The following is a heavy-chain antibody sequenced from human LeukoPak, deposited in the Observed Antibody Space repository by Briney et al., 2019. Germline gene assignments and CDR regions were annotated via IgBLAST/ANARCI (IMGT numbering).Heavy chain of an antibody. CDR3: TTQRDSSGYFDY. J-gene: IGHJ4*02. Sequence: SETLSLTCTVSGGSISSYYWSWIRQPPGKGLEWIGYIYYSGSTNYNPSLKSRVTISVDTSKNQFSLKLSSVTAADTAVYYCTTQRDSSGYFDYWGQGTLATVSS. V-gene: IGHV4-59*08. D-gene: IGHD3-22*01. CDR1: GGSISSYY. CDR2: IYYSGST.